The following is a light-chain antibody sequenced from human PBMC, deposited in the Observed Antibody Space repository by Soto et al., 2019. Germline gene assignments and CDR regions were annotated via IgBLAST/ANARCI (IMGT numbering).Light chain of an antibody. CDR3: QQCNSYPLT. CDR1: QSISDL. J-gene: IGKJ4*01. Sequence: DIQMTQSPSTLSASVGDRVTIACRASQSISDLLAWYQQKPGKAPKLLIYKASSLESGVTSRFSGSGSGTEFTLTISSLQPDDFATYYCQQCNSYPLTFGGGTKVEIK. V-gene: IGKV1-5*03. CDR2: KAS.